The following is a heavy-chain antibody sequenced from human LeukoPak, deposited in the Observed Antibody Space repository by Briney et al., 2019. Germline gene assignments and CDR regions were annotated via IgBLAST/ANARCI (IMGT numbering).Heavy chain of an antibody. CDR1: GFTFSSYG. V-gene: IGHV3-30*02. Sequence: GGSLRLSCAASGFTFSSYGMHWVRQAPGKGLEWVAFIRYDGSNKYYADSVKGRFTISRDNSKNTLYLQMNSLRAEDTAVYYCAKEYSYGYISYYYYYMDVWGKGTTVTVSS. J-gene: IGHJ6*03. D-gene: IGHD5-18*01. CDR2: IRYDGSNK. CDR3: AKEYSYGYISYYYYYMDV.